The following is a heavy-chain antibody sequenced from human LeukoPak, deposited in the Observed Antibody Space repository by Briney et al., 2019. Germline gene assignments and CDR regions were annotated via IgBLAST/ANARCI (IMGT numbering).Heavy chain of an antibody. V-gene: IGHV3-23*01. CDR1: GFTFSSYA. D-gene: IGHD3-3*01. CDR3: ASVLRFLERFAYGAFDI. J-gene: IGHJ3*02. CDR2: ISGSGGST. Sequence: GGSLRLSCAASGFTFSSYAMSWVRQAPGKGLEWVSAISGSGGSTYYADSVKGRFTISRDNSKNTLYLQMNSLRAEDTAVYYCASVLRFLERFAYGAFDIWGQGTMVTVSS.